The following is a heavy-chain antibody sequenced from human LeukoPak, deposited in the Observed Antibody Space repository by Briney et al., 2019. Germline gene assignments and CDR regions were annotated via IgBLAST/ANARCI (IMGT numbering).Heavy chain of an antibody. CDR2: INPNSGGT. CDR1: GYTFTGYY. D-gene: IGHD6-19*01. V-gene: IGHV1-2*02. Sequence: EASVKVSCKASGYTFTGYYMHWVRQAPGQGLEWMGWINPNSGGTNYAQKFQGRVTMTRDTSISTAYMELSRLRSDDTAVYYCARAVAGGYYYYYYMDVWGKGTTVTVSS. CDR3: ARAVAGGYYYYYYMDV. J-gene: IGHJ6*03.